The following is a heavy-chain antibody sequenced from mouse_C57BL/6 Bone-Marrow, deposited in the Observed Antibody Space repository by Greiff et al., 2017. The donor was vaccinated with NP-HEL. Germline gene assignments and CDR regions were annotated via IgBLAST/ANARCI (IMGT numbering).Heavy chain of an antibody. CDR3: ASDGY. CDR2: ISSGSSTI. V-gene: IGHV5-17*01. J-gene: IGHJ3*02. CDR1: GFTFSDYG. Sequence: EVKLQESGGGLVKPGGSLKLSCAASGFTFSDYGMHWVRQAPEKGLEWVAYISSGSSTIYYADTVKGRFTISRDNAKNTLFLQRTRLRAEDTAMYYCASDGYWGQGTLGTVSA.